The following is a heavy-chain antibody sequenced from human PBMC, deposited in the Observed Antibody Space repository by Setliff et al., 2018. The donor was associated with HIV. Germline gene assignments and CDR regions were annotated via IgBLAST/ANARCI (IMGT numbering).Heavy chain of an antibody. CDR1: GGSISSGSYY. Sequence: SETLSLTCSVSGGSISSGSYYWSWIRQPAGKGLEWIGHIYTSGSTNYNPSLKSRVTMSVDTSKNQFSLKLSSVTAADTSVYYCARSTAPPSGFYSHYYFDVWGKGTTVTVSS. V-gene: IGHV4-61*09. CDR3: ARSTAPPSGFYSHYYFDV. CDR2: IYTSGST. J-gene: IGHJ6*03. D-gene: IGHD6-6*01.